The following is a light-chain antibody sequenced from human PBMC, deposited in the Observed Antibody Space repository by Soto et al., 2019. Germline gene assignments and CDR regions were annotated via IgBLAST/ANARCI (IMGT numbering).Light chain of an antibody. CDR3: QQYGSSPLT. CDR2: GAS. V-gene: IGKV3-20*01. J-gene: IGKJ4*01. CDR1: QSVSSSY. Sequence: ERVVTQSPATLSVSPGERATLSCRASQSVSSSYLAWYQQKPGQAPRLLIYGASSRATGIPDRFSGSGSGTDFTLTISRLEPEDFAVYYCQQYGSSPLTFGGGTKVDIK.